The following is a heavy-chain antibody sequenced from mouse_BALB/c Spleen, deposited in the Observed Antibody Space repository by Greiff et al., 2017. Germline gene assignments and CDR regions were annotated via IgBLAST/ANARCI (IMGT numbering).Heavy chain of an antibody. CDR3: ANYDYDIRAMDY. Sequence: DVQLVESGGGLVKPGGSLKLSCAASGFTFSSYAMSWVRQTPEKRLEWVASISSGGSTYYPDSVKGRFTISRDNARNILYLQMSSLRSEDTAMYYCANYDYDIRAMDYWGQGTSVTVSS. CDR2: ISSGGST. D-gene: IGHD2-4*01. J-gene: IGHJ4*01. CDR1: GFTFSSYA. V-gene: IGHV5-6-5*01.